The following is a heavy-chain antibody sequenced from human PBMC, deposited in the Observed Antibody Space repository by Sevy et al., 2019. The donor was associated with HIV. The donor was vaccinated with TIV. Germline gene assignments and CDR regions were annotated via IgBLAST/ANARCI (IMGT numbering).Heavy chain of an antibody. CDR1: GHTLTELS. J-gene: IGHJ4*02. D-gene: IGHD3-10*01. V-gene: IGHV1-24*01. Sequence: ASVKVSCKVSGHTLTELSMQWVRQAPGKGLEWRGGFDPEDGETMFTQNFQGRVTMNADTSTDTAFMERSSLGSEDTVEYYWATRVVRRHFLFDFWGQGTLVTVSS. CDR2: FDPEDGET. CDR3: ATRVVRRHFLFDF.